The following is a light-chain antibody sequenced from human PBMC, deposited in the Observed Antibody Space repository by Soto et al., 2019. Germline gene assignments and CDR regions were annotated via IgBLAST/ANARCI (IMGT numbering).Light chain of an antibody. Sequence: EIVLTQSPGTLSLSPGERVTLSCRASQSIDNNHLAWYQQRPGQAPRLLIHGTSNRATGIPDRFSGSGSGTDFTLTFSRLEPEDFAVYYCQQRGNWPPLSFGGGTKVEIK. J-gene: IGKJ4*01. CDR3: QQRGNWPPLS. V-gene: IGKV3D-20*02. CDR2: GTS. CDR1: QSIDNNH.